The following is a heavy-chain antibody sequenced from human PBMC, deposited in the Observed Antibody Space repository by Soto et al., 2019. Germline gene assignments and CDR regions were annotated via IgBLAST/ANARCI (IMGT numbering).Heavy chain of an antibody. V-gene: IGHV3-33*01. CDR3: ARVRTPIYCSGGSCYSEGGYYGMDV. CDR1: GFTFSSYG. J-gene: IGHJ6*02. D-gene: IGHD2-15*01. Sequence: GGSLRLSCAASGFTFSSYGVHWVRQAPGKGLEWVAVIWYDGSNKYYADSVKGRFTISRDNSKNTLYPQMNSLRAEDTAVYYCARVRTPIYCSGGSCYSEGGYYGMDVWGQGTTVT. CDR2: IWYDGSNK.